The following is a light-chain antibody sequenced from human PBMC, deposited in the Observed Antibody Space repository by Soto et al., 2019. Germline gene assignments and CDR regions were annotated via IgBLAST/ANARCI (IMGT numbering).Light chain of an antibody. J-gene: IGKJ1*01. CDR3: QHYNSYAPWT. V-gene: IGKV1-5*01. CDR2: DAS. Sequence: DIQLTRSPSTLSASVGDRVTITCRASQTVRDWLAWYQQKPGKAPKLLIFDASSLQSGVPTRFSGSGSGTDFTLTINSLHPDDFATYYCQHYNSYAPWTFGQGTKVDIK. CDR1: QTVRDW.